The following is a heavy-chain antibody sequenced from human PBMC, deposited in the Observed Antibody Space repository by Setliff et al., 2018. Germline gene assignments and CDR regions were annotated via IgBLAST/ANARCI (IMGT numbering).Heavy chain of an antibody. Sequence: GGSLRLSCAASGFTFSSYWMSWVRQAPGKGLEWVANIKQDGSEKYYVDSVKGRFTISRDNAKNSLYLQMNSLRAEDTAVYYCARGDGITMVRGVITYYYGMDVWGQGTTVTVSS. D-gene: IGHD3-10*01. CDR2: IKQDGSEK. CDR3: ARGDGITMVRGVITYYYGMDV. CDR1: GFTFSSYW. J-gene: IGHJ6*02. V-gene: IGHV3-7*01.